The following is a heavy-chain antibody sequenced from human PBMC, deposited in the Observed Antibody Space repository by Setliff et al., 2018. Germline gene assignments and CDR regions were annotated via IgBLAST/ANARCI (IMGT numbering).Heavy chain of an antibody. CDR3: TTDVTGSYYQEIHY. CDR1: GFTFSNYE. J-gene: IGHJ4*02. Sequence: GGSLRLSCAASGFTFSNYEMNWVRQAPGKGLEWVSYINSGGSLIYYADSVKGRFTISRDNAKTSLYLQMDSLRAEDTAVYFCTTDVTGSYYQEIHYWGQGTLVTVSS. CDR2: INSGGSLI. V-gene: IGHV3-48*03. D-gene: IGHD1-26*01.